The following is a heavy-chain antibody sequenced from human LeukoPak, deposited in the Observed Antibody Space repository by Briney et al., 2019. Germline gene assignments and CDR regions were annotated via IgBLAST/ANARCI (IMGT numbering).Heavy chain of an antibody. J-gene: IGHJ3*02. CDR1: GFTFDDYG. CDR3: ARESGGSSNDAFDI. Sequence: GGSLRLSCAASGFTFDDYGMSWVRQAPGKGLEWVSGINWNGGSTGYADSVKGRFTISRDNAKNSLYLQMNSLRAEDTALYYCARESGGSSNDAFDIWGKGQWSPSLQ. CDR2: INWNGGST. V-gene: IGHV3-20*04. D-gene: IGHD2-15*01.